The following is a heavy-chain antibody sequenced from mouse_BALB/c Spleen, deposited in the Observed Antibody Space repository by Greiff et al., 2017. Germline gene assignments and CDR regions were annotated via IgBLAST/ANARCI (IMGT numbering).Heavy chain of an antibody. CDR1: GYTFTSYV. J-gene: IGHJ4*01. CDR3: ARNMGLRPYYYAMDY. Sequence: EVKLMESGPELVKPGASVKMSCKASGYTFTSYVMHWVKQKPGQGLEWIGYINPYNDGTKYNEKFKGKATLTSDKSSSTAYMELSSLTSEDSAVYYCARNMGLRPYYYAMDYWGQGTSVTVSS. D-gene: IGHD2-4*01. CDR2: INPYNDGT. V-gene: IGHV1-14*01.